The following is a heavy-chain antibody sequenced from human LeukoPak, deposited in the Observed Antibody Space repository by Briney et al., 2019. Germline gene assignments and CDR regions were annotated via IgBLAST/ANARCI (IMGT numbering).Heavy chain of an antibody. CDR3: AKDQVGNRRYSGYDYFDY. Sequence: GRSLRLSCAASEFTFSSYGMHWVRQAPGKGLEWVAVIWYDGSNKYYADSVKGRFTISRDNSKNTLYLQMNSLRAEDTAVYYCAKDQVGNRRYSGYDYFDYWGQGTLVTVSS. V-gene: IGHV3-33*06. D-gene: IGHD5-12*01. CDR1: EFTFSSYG. J-gene: IGHJ4*02. CDR2: IWYDGSNK.